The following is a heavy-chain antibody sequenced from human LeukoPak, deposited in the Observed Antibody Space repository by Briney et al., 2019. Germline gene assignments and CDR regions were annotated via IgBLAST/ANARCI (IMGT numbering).Heavy chain of an antibody. CDR3: ARAPKPGVGYSSMFAWFDP. Sequence: SETLSLTCTVSGGSISSDYWSWIRQPPGKGLEWMGYIYYSGSTNYNPSLKSRVTISIDTSKSHFSLKLSSVTAADTAVYYCARAPKPGVGYSSMFAWFDPWGQGTLVTVSS. V-gene: IGHV4-59*01. D-gene: IGHD6-13*01. CDR1: GGSISSDY. J-gene: IGHJ5*02. CDR2: IYYSGST.